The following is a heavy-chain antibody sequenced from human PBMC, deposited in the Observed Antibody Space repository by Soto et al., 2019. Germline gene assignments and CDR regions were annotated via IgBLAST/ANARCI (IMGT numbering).Heavy chain of an antibody. CDR2: IYYSGST. J-gene: IGHJ6*02. CDR3: ARQSRGGYRDYGRDV. V-gene: IGHV4-61*01. Sequence: SETLSLTCTVSGGSVSSGSYYWSWIRQPPGKGLEWIGYIYYSGSTNYNPSLKSRVTISVDTSKNQFSLKLSSVTAADTAVYYCARQSRGGYRDYGRDVWGQGTTGRVS. CDR1: GGSVSSGSYY. D-gene: IGHD6-19*01.